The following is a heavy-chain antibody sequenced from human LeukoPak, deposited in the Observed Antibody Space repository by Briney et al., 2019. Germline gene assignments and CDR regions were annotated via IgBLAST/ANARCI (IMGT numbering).Heavy chain of an antibody. D-gene: IGHD4-23*01. CDR2: ISSSSSTI. CDR1: GGSIRSYY. Sequence: PSETLSLTCTVSGGSIRSYYWSWIRQPPGKGLEWVSYISSSSSTIYYADSVKGRFTISRDNAKNSLYLQMNSLRAEDTAVYYCATTPGVVRDFDYWGQGTLVTVSS. CDR3: ATTPGVVRDFDY. V-gene: IGHV3-48*01. J-gene: IGHJ4*02.